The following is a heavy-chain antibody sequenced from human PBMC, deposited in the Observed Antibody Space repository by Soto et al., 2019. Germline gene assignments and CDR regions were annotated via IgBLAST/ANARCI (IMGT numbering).Heavy chain of an antibody. Sequence: SETLSLTCAVSGGSISSGGYSWSWIRQPPGKGLEWIGYIYHSGSTYYNPSLKSRVTISVDRSKNQFSLKLSSVTAADTAVYYCARVGYDILTEEYNWLDPWGQGTLVTVSS. CDR2: IYHSGST. J-gene: IGHJ5*02. CDR1: GGSISSGGYS. V-gene: IGHV4-30-2*01. CDR3: ARVGYDILTEEYNWLDP. D-gene: IGHD3-9*01.